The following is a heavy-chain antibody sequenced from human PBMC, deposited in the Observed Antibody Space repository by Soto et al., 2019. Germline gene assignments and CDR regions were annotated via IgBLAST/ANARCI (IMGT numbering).Heavy chain of an antibody. V-gene: IGHV3-23*01. D-gene: IGHD3-22*01. J-gene: IGHJ4*02. CDR3: AAPYYYDSSGYYYSEPFDY. CDR1: GFTFSSYA. Sequence: GGSLRLSCAASGFTFSSYAMSWVRQAPGKGLEWVSAISGSGGSTYYADSVKGRFTISRDNSKNTLYLQMNSLRAEDTAVYYCAAPYYYDSSGYYYSEPFDYWGQGTLVTVSS. CDR2: ISGSGGST.